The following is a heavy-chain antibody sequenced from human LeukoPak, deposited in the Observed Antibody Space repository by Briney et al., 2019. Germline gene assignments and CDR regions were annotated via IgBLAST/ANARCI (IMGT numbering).Heavy chain of an antibody. J-gene: IGHJ6*03. Sequence: SETLSLTCAVYGGSFSGYYWSWIRQPPGKGLEWIEEINHSGSTNYNPSLKSRVTISVDTSKNQFSLKLSSVTAADTAVYYCARAGPLGIAAAGTLYYYYYMDVWGKGTTVTVSS. CDR3: ARAGPLGIAAAGTLYYYYYMDV. CDR1: GGSFSGYY. V-gene: IGHV4-34*01. D-gene: IGHD6-13*01. CDR2: INHSGST.